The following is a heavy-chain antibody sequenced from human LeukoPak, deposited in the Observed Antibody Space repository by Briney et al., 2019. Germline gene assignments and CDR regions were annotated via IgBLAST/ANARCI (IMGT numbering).Heavy chain of an antibody. CDR3: ARDRSSGWYYFDY. CDR1: GYTFTGYY. D-gene: IGHD6-19*01. CDR2: INPNSGGT. V-gene: IGHV1-2*02. Sequence: ASVKVSCKASGYTFTGYYVHWVRQAPGQGLAWMGWINPNSGGTNYAQKFQGRVTMTRDTSISTAYMELSRLRSDDTAVYYCARDRSSGWYYFDYWGQGTLVTVSS. J-gene: IGHJ4*02.